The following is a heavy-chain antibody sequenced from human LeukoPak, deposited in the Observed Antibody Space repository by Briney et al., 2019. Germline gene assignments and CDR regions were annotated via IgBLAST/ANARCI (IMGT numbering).Heavy chain of an antibody. CDR2: ISSSSRYI. V-gene: IGHV3-21*01. Sequence: GGSLRLSCAASVFTFSSHEMTWVRQAPGKGLEWVSSISSSSRYIYYADSVKGRFTLSRENDKNSLYLQIHSLRPEDTAVYYGAREYGSRRGLWAFDIWGHGTMVTVSS. CDR1: VFTFSSHE. CDR3: AREYGSRRGLWAFDI. D-gene: IGHD3-10*01. J-gene: IGHJ3*02.